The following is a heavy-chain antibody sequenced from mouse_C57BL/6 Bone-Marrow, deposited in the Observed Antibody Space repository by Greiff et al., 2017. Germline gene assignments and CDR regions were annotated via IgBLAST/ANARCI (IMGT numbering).Heavy chain of an antibody. CDR2: INPGSGGT. CDR1: GYAFTNYL. CDR3: ARRTGTGYFDV. D-gene: IGHD4-1*01. V-gene: IGHV1-54*01. Sequence: QVQLKESGAELVRPGTSVKVSCKASGYAFTNYLIEWVKQRPGQGLEWIGVINPGSGGTNYNEKFKGKATLTVDTSSSTAYMQLSSLTSEDSAVYYCARRTGTGYFDVWGTGTTVTVSS. J-gene: IGHJ1*03.